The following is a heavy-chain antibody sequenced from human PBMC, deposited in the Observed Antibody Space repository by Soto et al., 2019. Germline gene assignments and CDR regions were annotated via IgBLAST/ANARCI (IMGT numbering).Heavy chain of an antibody. Sequence: ASVKVSCKASGGTFSSYAISWVRQAPGQGLEWMGGIIPIFGTANYAQKFQGRVTITADKSTSTAYMELSSLRSEDTAVYYCARRGVTAMDFYYYYGMDVWGQGTTVTVYS. CDR3: ARRGVTAMDFYYYYGMDV. V-gene: IGHV1-69*06. D-gene: IGHD5-18*01. CDR2: IIPIFGTA. J-gene: IGHJ6*01. CDR1: GGTFSSYA.